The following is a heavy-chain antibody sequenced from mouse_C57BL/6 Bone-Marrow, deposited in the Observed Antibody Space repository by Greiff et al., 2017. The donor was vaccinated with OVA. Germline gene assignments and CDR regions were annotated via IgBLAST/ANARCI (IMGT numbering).Heavy chain of an antibody. V-gene: IGHV5-12*01. D-gene: IGHD4-1*01. Sequence: EVKLQESGGGLVQPGGSLKLSCAASGFTFSDYYMYWVRQTPEKRLEWVAYISNGGGSTYYPDTVKGRFTISRDNAKNTLYLQMSRLKSEDTAMYYCARQGLGYYFDYWGQGTTLTVSS. J-gene: IGHJ2*01. CDR2: ISNGGGST. CDR1: GFTFSDYY. CDR3: ARQGLGYYFDY.